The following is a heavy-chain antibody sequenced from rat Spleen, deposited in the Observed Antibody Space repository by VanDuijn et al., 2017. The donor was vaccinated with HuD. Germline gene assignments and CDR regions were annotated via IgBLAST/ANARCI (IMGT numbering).Heavy chain of an antibody. Sequence: EVQLVETGGGLVQPGRSLKLSCVASGFTFSSYWMYWIRQAPGKGLEWVATISPDGGTTYYPDTLKGRFVISKDNAKNTGYLQMTNLRSEDTAMYYCASELGHNWFAYWGQGTLVTVS. J-gene: IGHJ3*01. CDR2: ISPDGGTT. CDR1: GFTFSSYW. CDR3: ASELGHNWFAY. D-gene: IGHD5-1*01. V-gene: IGHV5-35*01.